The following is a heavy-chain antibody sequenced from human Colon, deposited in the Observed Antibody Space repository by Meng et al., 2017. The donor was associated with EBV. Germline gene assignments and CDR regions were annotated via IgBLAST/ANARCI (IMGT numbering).Heavy chain of an antibody. Sequence: QVQLQQWGAGLLKPSXXLSLTXPVDGGSFSGYYWSWIRQPPGKGLEWIGEISHSGSTNYNPSLKSRVTISLDTSKNQFSLRLSSVTAADTAVYYCARYRLQNDYGDQLYYFDYWGQGTLVNVSS. V-gene: IGHV4-34*01. CDR2: ISHSGST. D-gene: IGHD4-17*01. J-gene: IGHJ4*02. CDR1: GGSFSGYY. CDR3: ARYRLQNDYGDQLYYFDY.